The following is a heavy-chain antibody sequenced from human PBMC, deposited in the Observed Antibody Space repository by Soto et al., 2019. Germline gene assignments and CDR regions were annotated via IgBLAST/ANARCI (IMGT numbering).Heavy chain of an antibody. J-gene: IGHJ1*01. D-gene: IGHD2-15*01. CDR1: GYIFTAYS. V-gene: IGHV1-46*01. CDR3: AREDNCSDGICYSEYFQR. CDR2: VNPSGGTT. Sequence: QVQLVQSGAEVKKPGASVKVSCKASGYIFTAYSMHWVRQAPGQGLEWMGVVNPSGGTTNYAQKFQGRITMTRATATSTVYMDLSSLTSEDTAVYYCAREDNCSDGICYSEYFQRWGQGTLVTVSS.